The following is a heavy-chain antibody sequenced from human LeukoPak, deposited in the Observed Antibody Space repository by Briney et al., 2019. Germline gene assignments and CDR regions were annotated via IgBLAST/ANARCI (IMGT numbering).Heavy chain of an antibody. J-gene: IGHJ4*02. Sequence: GGPLRLSCAASGFTFSNYNMNWVRQAPGMGLEWVSSIISSNNYIYYADSVKGRFTIYRANAKNSLYLQMNSLRAEDTAVYYCARRSPNYYFDYWGQGTPVTVSS. CDR1: GFTFSNYN. V-gene: IGHV3-21*01. CDR2: IISSNNYI. D-gene: IGHD1-7*01. CDR3: ARRSPNYYFDY.